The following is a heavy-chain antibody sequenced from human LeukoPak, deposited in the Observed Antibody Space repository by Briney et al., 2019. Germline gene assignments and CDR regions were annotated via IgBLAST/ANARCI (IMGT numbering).Heavy chain of an antibody. CDR1: GFTFGTTA. CDR3: AKGSLGSWYYFDL. J-gene: IGHJ4*02. V-gene: IGHV3-23*01. Sequence: PGGSLRLSCAASGFTFGTTAMSWVRQARGMGPEWVSTFGRSGSDTYYSDSVKGRFTIFRDISRNTLYLQMNSLRDEDTAVYYCAKGSLGSWYYFDLWGQGTLVTVSS. CDR2: FGRSGSDT. D-gene: IGHD6-13*01.